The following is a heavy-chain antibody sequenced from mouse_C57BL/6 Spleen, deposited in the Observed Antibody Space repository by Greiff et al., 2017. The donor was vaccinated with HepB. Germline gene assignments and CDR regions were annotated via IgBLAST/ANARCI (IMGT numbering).Heavy chain of an antibody. V-gene: IGHV1-82*01. J-gene: IGHJ4*01. CDR3: ARFYYYGSSTYYYAMDY. Sequence: VQLQQSGPELVKPGASVKISCTASGYAFSSSWMNWVKQRPGKGLEWIGRIYPGDGDTNYNGKFKGKATMTADKSSSTTYMQLSSLTSEDSAVYFCARFYYYGSSTYYYAMDYWGQGTSVTVSS. CDR2: IYPGDGDT. CDR1: GYAFSSSW. D-gene: IGHD1-1*01.